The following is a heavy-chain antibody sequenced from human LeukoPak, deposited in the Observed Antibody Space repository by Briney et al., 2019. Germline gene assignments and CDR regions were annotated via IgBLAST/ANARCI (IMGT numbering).Heavy chain of an antibody. CDR3: ARVGDYYNSGSFSHDT. CDR2: IYYGGST. J-gene: IGHJ5*02. D-gene: IGHD3-10*01. CDR1: GGSMMSYY. Sequence: SETLSLTCTVSGGSMMSYYWSWIRQPLGKGLEWIGYIYYGGSTFYNPSLKSRVTMSLDTSKNQFSLQLSSVTAADTAVYYCARVGDYYNSGSFSHDTWGQGTLVTVSS. V-gene: IGHV4-59*01.